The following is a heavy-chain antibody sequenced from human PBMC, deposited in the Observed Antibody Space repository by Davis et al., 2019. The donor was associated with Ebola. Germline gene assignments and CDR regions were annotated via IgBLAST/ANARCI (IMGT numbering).Heavy chain of an antibody. V-gene: IGHV1-18*01. Sequence: AASVKVSCKASGYTFTSYGISWVRQAPGQGLEWMGWISAYNGNTNYAQKFQGWVTMTRDTSISTAYMELSRLRSDDTAVYYCAREAYGDMGHWFDPWGQGTLVTVSS. D-gene: IGHD4-17*01. CDR3: AREAYGDMGHWFDP. J-gene: IGHJ5*02. CDR2: ISAYNGNT. CDR1: GYTFTSYG.